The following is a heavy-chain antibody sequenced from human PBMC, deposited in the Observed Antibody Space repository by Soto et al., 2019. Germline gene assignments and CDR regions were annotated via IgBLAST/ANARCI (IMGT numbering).Heavy chain of an antibody. V-gene: IGHV3-30-3*01. D-gene: IGHD6-19*01. CDR2: ISNNGINK. Sequence: QVQLVESGGGVVQSGRSLRLSCVASGFTFSSYTMYWVREAPGKGLEWVAGISNNGINKDYVDSVKGRFTISRDNSKNTQNLQMNSLRREDTGIYYCAREWSISVAAPGYWGQGTLVTVSS. J-gene: IGHJ4*02. CDR1: GFTFSSYT. CDR3: AREWSISVAAPGY.